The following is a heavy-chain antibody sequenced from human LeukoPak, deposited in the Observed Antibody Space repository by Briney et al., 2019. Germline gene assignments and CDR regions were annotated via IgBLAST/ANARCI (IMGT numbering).Heavy chain of an antibody. V-gene: IGHV3-30-3*01. CDR3: ARDYGDLAEYFQH. CDR2: ISYDGSNK. D-gene: IGHD4-17*01. Sequence: GSLRLSCAGSGFTFSNYAMTWVRQAPGKGLEWVAVISYDGSNKYYADSVKGRFTISRDNSKNTLYLQMNSLRAEDTAVYYCARDYGDLAEYFQHWGQGTLVTVSS. CDR1: GFTFSNYA. J-gene: IGHJ1*01.